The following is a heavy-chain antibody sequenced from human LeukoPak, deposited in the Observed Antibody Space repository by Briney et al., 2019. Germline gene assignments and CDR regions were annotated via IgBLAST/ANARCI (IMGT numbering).Heavy chain of an antibody. CDR3: ATDRPGVERDAFDI. CDR2: FDPEDGET. Sequence: ASVKVSCKVSGYTLTELSMHWVRRAPGKGLEWMGGFDPEDGETIYAQKFQGRVAMTEDTSTDTAYTELSSLRSEDTAVYYCATDRPGVERDAFDIWGQGTMVTVSS. J-gene: IGHJ3*02. D-gene: IGHD6-6*01. V-gene: IGHV1-24*01. CDR1: GYTLTELS.